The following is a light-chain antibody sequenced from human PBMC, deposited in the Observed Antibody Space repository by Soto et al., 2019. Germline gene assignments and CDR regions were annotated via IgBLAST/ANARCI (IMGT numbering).Light chain of an antibody. CDR3: AAWDDSVV. CDR2: SNN. Sequence: QSVLTQPTSASGTPGQRVTISCSGSSSNIGSNTVNWHQQLPGTAPKLLIYSNNQRPSGVPDRFSGSKSGTSASLAISGLQSEDEADYYCAAWDDSVVFGGGTKLTVL. J-gene: IGLJ2*01. CDR1: SSNIGSNT. V-gene: IGLV1-44*01.